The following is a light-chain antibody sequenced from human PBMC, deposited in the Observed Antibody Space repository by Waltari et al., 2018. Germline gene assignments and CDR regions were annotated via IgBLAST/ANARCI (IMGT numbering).Light chain of an antibody. CDR1: QSVSSSY. CDR2: GAS. Sequence: EIVLTQSPGTLSLSPGERATLSCRASQSVSSSYLAWYQQKPGQAPRLLIYGASSRATGIPDRFSGSGSGTDFTLTISRLEPEDFAVYYCQQYGSSPLMYTFVQGTKLEIK. J-gene: IGKJ2*01. CDR3: QQYGSSPLMYT. V-gene: IGKV3-20*01.